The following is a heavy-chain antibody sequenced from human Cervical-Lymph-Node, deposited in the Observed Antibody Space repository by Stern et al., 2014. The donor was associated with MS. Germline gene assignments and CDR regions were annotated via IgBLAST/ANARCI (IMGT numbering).Heavy chain of an antibody. CDR3: ARSSESSDRWYSLGYDL. J-gene: IGHJ5*02. D-gene: IGHD6-13*01. V-gene: IGHV1-69*12. Sequence: VQLVESGAAVTKPTPSVKVSCNASGGPFSTFPSSWVRKAPRPGLERMGRILPVFGTPTYAQEFRGRVTITADVSTSTVYMELSSLRSDDTAVYYCARSSESSDRWYSLGYDLWGQGTLVTVSS. CDR1: GGPFSTFP. CDR2: ILPVFGTP.